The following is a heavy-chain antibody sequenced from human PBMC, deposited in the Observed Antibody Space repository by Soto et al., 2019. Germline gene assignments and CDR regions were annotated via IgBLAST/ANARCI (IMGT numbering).Heavy chain of an antibody. J-gene: IGHJ2*01. CDR3: VGGGSCGYWYFDL. CDR2: IDWDDDK. CDR1: GGSISSYYW. D-gene: IGHD2-15*01. Sequence: TLSLTCTVSGGSISSYYWSWIRQPPGKALEWLARIDWDDDKYYSTSLKTRLTISKDTSKNQVVLTMTNMDPVDTATYYCVGGGSCGYWYFDLWGRGTLVTVSS. V-gene: IGHV2-70*11.